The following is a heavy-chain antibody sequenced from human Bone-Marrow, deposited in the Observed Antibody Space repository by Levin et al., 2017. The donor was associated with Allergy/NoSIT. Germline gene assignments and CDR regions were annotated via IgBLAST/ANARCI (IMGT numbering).Heavy chain of an antibody. Sequence: LSLTCAASGFTFRSYEMNWVRQAPGKGLEWVSYISSSGTIIYYADSVKGRFTISRDNAKTSLYLQMNSLRGEDTAVYYCAREYCSSSGCYFLDYWGQGTLVTVSS. D-gene: IGHD2-2*01. CDR1: GFTFRSYE. CDR2: ISSSGTII. V-gene: IGHV3-48*03. J-gene: IGHJ4*02. CDR3: AREYCSSSGCYFLDY.